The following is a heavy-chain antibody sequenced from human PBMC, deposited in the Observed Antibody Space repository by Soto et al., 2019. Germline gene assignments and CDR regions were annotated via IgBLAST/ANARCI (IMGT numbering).Heavy chain of an antibody. Sequence: QVQLVQSGAEVKKPGSSVKVSCKPSGGTFRSYTISWVRQAPGQGLEWMGRIIPIIGIANYGQKFQGRVTITADKSTSTAYMELSSLRSEDTAVYYCARGAGTLGEENRGEWFDPWGQGTLVTVSS. D-gene: IGHD3-16*01. J-gene: IGHJ5*02. CDR1: GGTFRSYT. V-gene: IGHV1-69*02. CDR2: IIPIIGIA. CDR3: ARGAGTLGEENRGEWFDP.